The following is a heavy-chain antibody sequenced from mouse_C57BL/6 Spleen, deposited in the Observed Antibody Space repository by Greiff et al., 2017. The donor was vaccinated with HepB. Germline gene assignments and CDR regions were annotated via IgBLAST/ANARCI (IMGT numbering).Heavy chain of an antibody. CDR2: IDPSDSYT. Sequence: QVQLKQPGAELVMPGASVKLSCKASGYTFTSYWMHWVKQRPGQGLEWIGEIDPSDSYTNYNQKFKGKSTLTVDKSSSTAYMQLSSLTSEDSAVYYCARSVPWFAYWGQGTLVTVSA. J-gene: IGHJ3*01. V-gene: IGHV1-69*01. CDR3: ARSVPWFAY. CDR1: GYTFTSYW.